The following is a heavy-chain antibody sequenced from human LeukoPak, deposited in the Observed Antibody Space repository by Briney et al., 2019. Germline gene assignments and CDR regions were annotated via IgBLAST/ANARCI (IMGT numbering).Heavy chain of an antibody. CDR1: GFTFSSYA. D-gene: IGHD4-11*01. V-gene: IGHV3-23*01. CDR2: ISGSGLST. CDR3: AKRDYSNYVLDC. Sequence: PGGSLRLSCAASGFTFSSYAMSWVRQAPGKGLEWASAISGSGLSTYYADSVKGRFTISRDNSKNTLYLQMNSPRAEDTAVYYCAKRDYSNYVLDCWGQGTLVTVSS. J-gene: IGHJ4*02.